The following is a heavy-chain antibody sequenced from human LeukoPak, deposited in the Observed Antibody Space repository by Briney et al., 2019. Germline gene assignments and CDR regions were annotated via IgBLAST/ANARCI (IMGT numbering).Heavy chain of an antibody. Sequence: GGSLRLSCAASGFTFNNYIMNWVRQAPGKGLEWVSSISSTISYIYYADSVKGRFTISRDNAKNSLYLQMNSLRAEDTAMYYCARGNYYYDSSGYYFDYWGQGTLVTVSS. V-gene: IGHV3-21*01. CDR1: GFTFNNYI. CDR2: ISSTISYI. CDR3: ARGNYYYDSSGYYFDY. J-gene: IGHJ4*02. D-gene: IGHD3-22*01.